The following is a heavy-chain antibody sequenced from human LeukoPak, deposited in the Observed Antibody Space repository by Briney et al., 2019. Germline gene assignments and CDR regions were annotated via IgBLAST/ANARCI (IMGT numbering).Heavy chain of an antibody. V-gene: IGHV3-7*03. CDR2: IKQDGSEK. D-gene: IGHD1-26*01. Sequence: GGSLRLSCAASGLTFSSYWMSWVRQAPGKGLEWVANIKQDGSEKYYVDSVKGRFTISRDNAKNTLYLQMNSLRAEHTAVYYCAKAGSYLDYWGQGTLVTVSS. J-gene: IGHJ4*02. CDR3: AKAGSYLDY. CDR1: GLTFSSYW.